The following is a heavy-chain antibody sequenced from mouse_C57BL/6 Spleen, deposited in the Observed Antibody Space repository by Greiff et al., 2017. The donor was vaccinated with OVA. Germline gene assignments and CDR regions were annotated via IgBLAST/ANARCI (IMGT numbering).Heavy chain of an antibody. J-gene: IGHJ4*01. CDR1: GYTFTDYY. V-gene: IGHV1-26*01. Sequence: VQLKESGPELVKPGASVKISCKASGYTFTDYYMNWVKQSHGKSLEWIGDINPNNGGTSYNQKFKGKATLTVDKSSSTAYMELRSLTSEDSAVYYCARSGYGIYYAMDYGGQGTSVTVSS. CDR3: ARSGYGIYYAMDY. D-gene: IGHD2-1*01. CDR2: INPNNGGT.